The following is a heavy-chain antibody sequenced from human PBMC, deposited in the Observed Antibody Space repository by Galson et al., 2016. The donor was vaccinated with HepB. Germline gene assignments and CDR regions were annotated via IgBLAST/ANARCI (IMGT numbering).Heavy chain of an antibody. V-gene: IGHV3-30-3*01. J-gene: IGHJ6*04. Sequence: SLRLSCAASGFTFSNYAMHWVRQAPGKGLEWVAIISYDGTNYNPSLQSRVTISADTIKKQFSLKLSSVTAADTAVYYCARGWYYNYMDVWGKGITVIVSS. D-gene: IGHD3-3*01. CDR1: GFTFSNYA. CDR3: ARGWYYNYMDV. CDR2: ISYDGTN.